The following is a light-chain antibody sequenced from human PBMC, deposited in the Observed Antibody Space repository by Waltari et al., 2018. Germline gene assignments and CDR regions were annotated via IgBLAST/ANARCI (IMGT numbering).Light chain of an antibody. J-gene: IGLJ2*01. CDR3: SSYAGNNNVV. Sequence: QSALTQPPSASGSPGQSVTISCTGTSSDVGGYNYVPWYQQHPGKAPKLMIYEVSTRPSGVPDRFSGSKSGNTASMTVSGLRAEDEADYYCSSYAGNNNVVFGGGTKLTVL. V-gene: IGLV2-8*01. CDR1: SSDVGGYNY. CDR2: EVS.